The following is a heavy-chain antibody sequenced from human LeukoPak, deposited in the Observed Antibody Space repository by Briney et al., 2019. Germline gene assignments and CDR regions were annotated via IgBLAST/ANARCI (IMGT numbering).Heavy chain of an antibody. CDR1: GYTFTSYY. CDR3: ARDRAAQTSGSYYFDY. J-gene: IGHJ4*02. CDR2: INPSGGST. Sequence: GASVKVSCKASGYTFTSYYMHWVRQAPGQGLEWMGIINPSGGSTSYAQKFQGRVTMTRDMSTSTVYMELSSLRSEDTAVYYCARDRAAQTSGSYYFDYWGQGTLVTVSS. V-gene: IGHV1-46*01. D-gene: IGHD3-10*01.